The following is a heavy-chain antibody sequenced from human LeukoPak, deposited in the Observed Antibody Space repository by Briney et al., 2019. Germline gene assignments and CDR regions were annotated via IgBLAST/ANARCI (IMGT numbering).Heavy chain of an antibody. J-gene: IGHJ5*02. D-gene: IGHD3-9*01. Sequence: VASVKVSCKVSGYTLTELSMHWVRQAPGKGLEWMGGFDPEDGETIYAQKFQGRVTMTEDTSTDTAYMELSSLRSEDTAVYYCATPNYDILTGYGWFDPWGQGTLVTVSS. CDR1: GYTLTELS. CDR2: FDPEDGET. CDR3: ATPNYDILTGYGWFDP. V-gene: IGHV1-24*01.